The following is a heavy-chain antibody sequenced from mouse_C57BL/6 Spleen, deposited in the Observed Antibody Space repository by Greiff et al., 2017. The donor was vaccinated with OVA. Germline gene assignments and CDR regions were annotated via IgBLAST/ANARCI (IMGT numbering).Heavy chain of an antibody. J-gene: IGHJ4*01. Sequence: EVMLVESGGDLVKPGGSLKLSCAASGFTFSSYGMSWVRQTPDKRLEWVATISSGGSYTYYPDSVKGRFTISRDNAKNTLYLQLSSLKSEDTAMYYCARHNYYSSRDAMDYWGQGTSVTVSS. CDR3: ARHNYYSSRDAMDY. D-gene: IGHD1-1*01. V-gene: IGHV5-6*01. CDR2: ISSGGSYT. CDR1: GFTFSSYG.